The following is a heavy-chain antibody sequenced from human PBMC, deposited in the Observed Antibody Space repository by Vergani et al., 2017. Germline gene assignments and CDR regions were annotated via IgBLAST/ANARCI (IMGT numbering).Heavy chain of an antibody. CDR1: GFTFSSYG. V-gene: IGHV3-48*04. D-gene: IGHD6-13*01. J-gene: IGHJ6*02. CDR3: ARAIAAAGYYYYGMDV. Sequence: ELQLLESGGGVVQPGRSLRLSCAASGFTFSSYGMHWVRQAPGKGLEWVSYISSSGSTIYYADSVKGRFTISRDNAKNSLYLQMNSLRAEDTAVYYCARAIAAAGYYYYGMDVWGQGTTVTVSS. CDR2: ISSSGSTI.